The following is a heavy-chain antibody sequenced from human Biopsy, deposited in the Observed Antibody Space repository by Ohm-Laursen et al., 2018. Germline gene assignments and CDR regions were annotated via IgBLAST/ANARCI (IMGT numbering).Heavy chain of an antibody. Sequence: SLRLSCTASGFTFSNYAMSWVRQAPGKGLEWVSAISGSAGSTNYADSVKGRFTISRDNSKNTMSLQMNSLRTEDTAVYYCAKDLVVRGVGDHGMDVWGQGTTVTVSS. CDR3: AKDLVVRGVGDHGMDV. CDR1: GFTFSNYA. J-gene: IGHJ6*02. V-gene: IGHV3-23*01. D-gene: IGHD3-10*01. CDR2: ISGSAGST.